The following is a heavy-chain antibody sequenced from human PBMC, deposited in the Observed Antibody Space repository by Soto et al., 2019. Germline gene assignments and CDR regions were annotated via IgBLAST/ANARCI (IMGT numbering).Heavy chain of an antibody. CDR3: AREPSDFGLSGSRPYYFDY. Sequence: SETLSLTCTVSGGSISSGDYYWSWIRQPPGKGLEWIGYIYYSGSTYYNPSLKSRVTISVDTSKNQFSLKLSSVTAADTAVYYCAREPSDFGLSGSRPYYFDYWGQGTLVTVSS. D-gene: IGHD1-26*01. CDR2: IYYSGST. J-gene: IGHJ4*02. V-gene: IGHV4-30-4*01. CDR1: GGSISSGDYY.